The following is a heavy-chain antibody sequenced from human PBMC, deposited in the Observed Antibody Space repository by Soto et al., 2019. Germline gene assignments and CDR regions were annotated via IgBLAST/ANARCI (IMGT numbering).Heavy chain of an antibody. Sequence: QVQLQQWGAGLLKPSETLSLTCAVNGGSLTGYYWSWIRQPPGKGLEWIGEIKDGGSTNYTPSLRGPATISSDTANHQFPLMLTAVAAADAVVYYCARGQEGIVSTHWDQGAMVTVSS. D-gene: IGHD5-12*01. CDR3: ARGQEGIVSTH. CDR2: IKDGGST. CDR1: GGSLTGYY. V-gene: IGHV4-34*01. J-gene: IGHJ4*02.